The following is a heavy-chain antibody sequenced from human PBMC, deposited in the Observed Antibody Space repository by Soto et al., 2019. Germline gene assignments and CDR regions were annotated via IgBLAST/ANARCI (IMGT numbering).Heavy chain of an antibody. CDR3: ARGSSIAGPYYGMDV. Sequence: SETLSLTCTVSGGSISSGGYYWTWIRQHPGKGLEWIGYNYYSGITYYNPSLKSRVTISLDTSKNQFSLKLSSVTAADTAVYYCARGSSIAGPYYGMDVWAQGTTVTVSS. J-gene: IGHJ6*02. D-gene: IGHD6-6*01. CDR1: GGSISSGGYY. V-gene: IGHV4-31*03. CDR2: NYYSGIT.